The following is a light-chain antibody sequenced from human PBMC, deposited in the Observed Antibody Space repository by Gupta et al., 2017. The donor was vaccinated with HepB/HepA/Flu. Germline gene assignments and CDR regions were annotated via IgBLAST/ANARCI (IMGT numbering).Light chain of an antibody. Sequence: QMTQSPSSVSDSVGDRVTITCRASQRINNGLAWYQQKPGKAPNLLIYTASSLQSGVQSRFSGSGSGTDFTLIINSLQPEDFATYYCQQTNSFPFTFGPGTKVDV. CDR3: QQTNSFPFT. V-gene: IGKV1-12*01. J-gene: IGKJ3*01. CDR2: TAS. CDR1: QRINNG.